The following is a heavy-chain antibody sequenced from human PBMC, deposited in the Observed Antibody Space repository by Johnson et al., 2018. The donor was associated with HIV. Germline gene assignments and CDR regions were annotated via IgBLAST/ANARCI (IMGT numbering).Heavy chain of an antibody. Sequence: QVQLVESGVGVVQPGRSLRLSCAASRFTFKTYTMHWVRQAPGKGLEWVALISNDGSNNYYADSVKGRFTISRDNSKNVLYLQMKTLRLEDTAIYYCARPRVAVLPAGAFDIWGPGTMVTVSS. D-gene: IGHD2-2*01. J-gene: IGHJ3*02. CDR3: ARPRVAVLPAGAFDI. CDR1: RFTFKTYT. V-gene: IGHV3-30*03. CDR2: ISNDGSNN.